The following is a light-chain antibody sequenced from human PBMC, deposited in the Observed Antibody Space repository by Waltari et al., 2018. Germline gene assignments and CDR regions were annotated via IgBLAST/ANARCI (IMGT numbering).Light chain of an antibody. CDR3: SSYAGSTL. V-gene: IGLV2-8*01. CDR2: EVS. J-gene: IGLJ2*01. Sequence: QSALTQPPSASGSPGQSVTISFTGTSSDVGGYHYVSWYQQHPGKSPKLMIYEVSKRPSGVPDRFSGSKSGNTASLTVSGLQAEDEADYYCSSYAGSTLFGGGTKLTVL. CDR1: SSDVGGYHY.